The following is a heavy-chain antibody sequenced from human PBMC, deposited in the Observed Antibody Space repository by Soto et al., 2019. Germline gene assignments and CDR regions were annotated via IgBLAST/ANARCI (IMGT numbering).Heavy chain of an antibody. V-gene: IGHV3-23*01. Sequence: GGSLRLSCAASGFTFSSYAMSWVRQAPGKGLEWVSATSGSGGSTYYADSVKGRFTISRDNSKNTLYLQMNSLRDEDTAVYYCAKRPSDSSGWSYFDYWGQGTLVTVSS. J-gene: IGHJ4*02. CDR2: TSGSGGST. CDR3: AKRPSDSSGWSYFDY. CDR1: GFTFSSYA. D-gene: IGHD6-19*01.